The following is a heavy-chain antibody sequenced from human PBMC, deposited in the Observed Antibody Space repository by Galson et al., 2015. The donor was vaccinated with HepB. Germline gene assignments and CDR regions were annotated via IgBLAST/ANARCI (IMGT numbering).Heavy chain of an antibody. V-gene: IGHV4-39*01. CDR3: ARHGNKVAY. CDR1: GGSVSSNSHY. Sequence: SETLSLTCTVSGGSVSSNSHYWGWIRQPPGKGLEWIGSFYISGSTYYNPSLKSRVTISVDTSKNPFSLKLNSVTATDTAVYYCARHGNKVAYWGRGTLVAVSS. D-gene: IGHD1/OR15-1a*01. J-gene: IGHJ4*02. CDR2: FYISGST.